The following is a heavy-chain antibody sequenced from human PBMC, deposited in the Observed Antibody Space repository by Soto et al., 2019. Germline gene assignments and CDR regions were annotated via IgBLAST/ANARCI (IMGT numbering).Heavy chain of an antibody. CDR1: GFTFSNYD. Sequence: PGGSLRLSCAASGFTFSNYDMHWVRQAPGKGLEWVAVISYDGTNKYYLDSVKGRFTISRDNSNNTLYLQMNSLRAEDTAVYYCAKDRDYSSSHYGLDVWGKGTTVTVSS. D-gene: IGHD6-13*01. CDR3: AKDRDYSSSHYGLDV. J-gene: IGHJ6*04. CDR2: ISYDGTNK. V-gene: IGHV3-30*18.